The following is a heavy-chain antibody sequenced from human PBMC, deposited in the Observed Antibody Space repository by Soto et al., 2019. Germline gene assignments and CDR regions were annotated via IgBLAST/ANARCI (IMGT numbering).Heavy chain of an antibody. CDR3: VKDESINWYSGHFRH. CDR2: INWNSGSI. CDR1: GFTFDDYA. J-gene: IGHJ1*01. D-gene: IGHD6-13*01. V-gene: IGHV3-9*01. Sequence: GGSLRLSCAASGFTFDDYAMHWVRQVPGQGLEWVSGINWNSGSIGYGDSVKGRFAISRDNAKNSLHLQMNSLSAEDAAFYYCVKDESINWYSGHFRHWGQGTLVTVSS.